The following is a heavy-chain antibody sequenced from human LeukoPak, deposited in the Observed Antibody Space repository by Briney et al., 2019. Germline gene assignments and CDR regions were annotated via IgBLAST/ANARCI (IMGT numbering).Heavy chain of an antibody. V-gene: IGHV3-23*01. CDR2: ISGSGGTT. Sequence: GGSLRLSCAASGFTFSSYGMSWVRQAPGKGLEWVSAISGSGGTTYYADSVKGRFTISRDNSKNTLYLQMNSLRAEDTAVYYCARRAGDYSHPYDYWGQGILVTVSS. D-gene: IGHD3-22*01. CDR1: GFTFSSYG. CDR3: ARRAGDYSHPYDY. J-gene: IGHJ4*02.